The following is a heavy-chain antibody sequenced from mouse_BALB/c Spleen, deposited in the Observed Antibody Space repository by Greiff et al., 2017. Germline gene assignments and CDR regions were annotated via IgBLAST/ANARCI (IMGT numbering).Heavy chain of an antibody. V-gene: IGHV1-9*01. Sequence: QVQLKQSGAELMKPGASVKISCKATGYTFSSYWIEWVKQRPGHGLEWIGEILPGSGSTNYNEKFKGKATFTADTSSNTAYMQLSSLTSEDSAVYYCARRGDGYYLRFAYWGQGTLVTVSA. CDR1: GYTFSSYW. D-gene: IGHD2-3*01. J-gene: IGHJ3*01. CDR3: ARRGDGYYLRFAY. CDR2: ILPGSGST.